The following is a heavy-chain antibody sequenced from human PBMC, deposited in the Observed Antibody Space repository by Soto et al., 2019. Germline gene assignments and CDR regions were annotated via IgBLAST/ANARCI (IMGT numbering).Heavy chain of an antibody. J-gene: IGHJ4*02. CDR3: ARDKITGLLDY. Sequence: RGFDWPWIRQPPGTGLEWIGEINHSGSTNYNPSLKSRVTISVDTSKNQFSLKLTSVTAADTAVYYCARDKITGLLDYWGQGTPVTVSS. CDR2: INHSGST. CDR1: RGFD. V-gene: IGHV4-34*01. D-gene: IGHD2-8*02.